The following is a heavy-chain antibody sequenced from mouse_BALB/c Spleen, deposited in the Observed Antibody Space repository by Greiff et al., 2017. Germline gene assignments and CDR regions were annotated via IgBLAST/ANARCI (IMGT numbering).Heavy chain of an antibody. D-gene: IGHD2-3*01. CDR1: GYSITSDYA. CDR2: ISYSGST. V-gene: IGHV3-2*02. J-gene: IGHJ2*01. CDR3: ARSDGYSGNY. Sequence: EVKLQESGPGLVKPSQSLSLTCTVTGYSITSDYAWNWIRQFPGNKLEWMGYISYSGSTSYNPSLKSRISITRDTSKNQFFLQLNSVTTEDTATYYCARSDGYSGNYWGQGTTLTVSS.